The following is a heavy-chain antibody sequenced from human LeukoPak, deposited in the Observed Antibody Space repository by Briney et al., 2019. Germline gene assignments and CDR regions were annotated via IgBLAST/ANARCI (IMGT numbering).Heavy chain of an antibody. CDR3: ARLPYYYYYYMDV. J-gene: IGHJ6*03. V-gene: IGHV5-51*01. CDR2: IYPGDSDT. CDR1: GYPFTSYW. Sequence: GGSLQTSCKGSGYPFTSYWIGWVRQVPGKGLEWMGIIYPGDSDTRYSPSFQGQVTISADKSISTAYLQWSSLKASDTAMYYCARLPYYYYYYMDVWGKGTTVTVSS.